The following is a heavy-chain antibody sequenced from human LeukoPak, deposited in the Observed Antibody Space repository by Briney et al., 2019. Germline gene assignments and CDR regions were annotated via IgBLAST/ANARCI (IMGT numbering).Heavy chain of an antibody. CDR2: IIPIFGTA. V-gene: IGHV1-69*06. CDR3: ASEARPGYYGSGSYYKPLDY. Sequence: SEKVSCKASGGTFSSYAISWVRQAPGQGLEWMGRIIPIFGTANYAQKFQGRVTITADKSTSTAYMELSSLRSEDTAVYYCASEARPGYYGSGSYYKPLDYWGQGTLVTVSS. D-gene: IGHD3-10*01. J-gene: IGHJ4*02. CDR1: GGTFSSYA.